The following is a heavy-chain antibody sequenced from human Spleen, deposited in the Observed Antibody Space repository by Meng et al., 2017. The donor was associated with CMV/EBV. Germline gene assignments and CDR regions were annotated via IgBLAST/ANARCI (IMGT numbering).Heavy chain of an antibody. J-gene: IGHJ6*02. CDR3: ARVYYDILSDYGMDV. CDR2: ISWNSDSI. CDR1: GFSFSSYG. D-gene: IGHD3-9*01. Sequence: GESLKISCATSGFSFSSYGMSWVRQAPGKGLEWVSAISWNSDSIGYAGSVRGRFTISRDNAKNSLYLQMNSLRAEDTAVYYCARVYYDILSDYGMDVWGQGTTVTVSS. V-gene: IGHV3-20*04.